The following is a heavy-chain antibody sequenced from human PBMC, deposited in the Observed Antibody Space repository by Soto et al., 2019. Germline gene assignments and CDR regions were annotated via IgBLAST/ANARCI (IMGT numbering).Heavy chain of an antibody. J-gene: IGHJ5*02. CDR3: PRAHCSSTSCYRKYNWFDP. Sequence: QVQLQESGPGLVKPSGTLSLTCAVSGGSISSSNWWSWVRQPPGKGLEWIGEIYHSGSTNYNPSLKSRVTISVDKSKNQFSLKLSSVTAADTAVYYCPRAHCSSTSCYRKYNWFDPWGQGTLVTVSS. D-gene: IGHD2-2*01. CDR2: IYHSGST. V-gene: IGHV4-4*02. CDR1: GGSISSSNW.